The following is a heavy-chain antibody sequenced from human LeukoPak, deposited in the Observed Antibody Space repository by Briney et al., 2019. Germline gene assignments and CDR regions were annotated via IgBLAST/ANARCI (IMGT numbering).Heavy chain of an antibody. D-gene: IGHD3-22*01. CDR1: GGSFSGYY. V-gene: IGHV4-34*01. CDR2: INHSGST. Sequence: SETLSLTCAVYGGSFSGYYWSWIRQPPGKGLEWIGEINHSGSTNYNPSLKSRVTISVDTSKNQFSLKLSSVTAADTAVYYCARVRRYYYDRSGQNWGYYYYMDVWGKGTTVTVSS. J-gene: IGHJ6*03. CDR3: ARVRRYYYDRSGQNWGYYYYMDV.